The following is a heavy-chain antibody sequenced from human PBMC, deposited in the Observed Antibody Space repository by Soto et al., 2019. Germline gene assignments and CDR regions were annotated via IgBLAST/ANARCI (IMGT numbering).Heavy chain of an antibody. J-gene: IGHJ6*02. CDR3: ATSGDRYDYSAMSV. CDR2: IYYSGST. D-gene: IGHD3-10*01. V-gene: IGHV4-39*01. CDR1: DGSISRSAYY. Sequence: SETLSETCRVADGSISRSAYYRCWIQQPPGRGLEWIGNIYYSGSTYYNPSLKSRVTFFIDTSKNQFSLNLSSVTAADTALFYCATSGDRYDYSAMSVWVQGTTVTVSS.